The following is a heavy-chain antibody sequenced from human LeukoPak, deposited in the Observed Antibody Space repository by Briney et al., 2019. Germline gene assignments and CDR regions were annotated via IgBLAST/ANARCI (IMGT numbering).Heavy chain of an antibody. CDR2: FDPEDGET. V-gene: IGHV1-24*01. CDR1: GYTLTELS. Sequence: ASVKVSCKVSGYTLTELSMHWVRQAPGKGLEWMGGFDPEDGETIYAQKFQGRVTMTEDTSTDTAYMELSSLRSEDTAVYYCATALPASLGVGAVAGTVSAFDIWGQGTMVTVSS. CDR3: ATALPASLGVGAVAGTVSAFDI. D-gene: IGHD6-19*01. J-gene: IGHJ3*02.